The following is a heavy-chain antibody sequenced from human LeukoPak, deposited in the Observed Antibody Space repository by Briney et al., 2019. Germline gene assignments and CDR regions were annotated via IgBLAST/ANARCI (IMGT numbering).Heavy chain of an antibody. Sequence: GGSLRLSYAASGFTFSSYSMNWVRQAPGKGLEWVSSISSSSSYIYYADSVKGRFTISRDNAKNSLYLQMNSLRAEDTAVYYCARGVYPSGWYGDYWGQGTLVTVSS. CDR1: GFTFSSYS. CDR3: ARGVYPSGWYGDY. J-gene: IGHJ4*02. V-gene: IGHV3-21*01. D-gene: IGHD6-19*01. CDR2: ISSSSSYI.